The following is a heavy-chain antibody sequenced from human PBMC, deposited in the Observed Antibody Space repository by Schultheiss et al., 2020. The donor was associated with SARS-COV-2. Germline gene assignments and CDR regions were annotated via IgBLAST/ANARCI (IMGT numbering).Heavy chain of an antibody. CDR3: AKHRYDFWSGYKTAYFDY. V-gene: IGHV3-23*01. J-gene: IGHJ4*02. CDR1: GFTFSCYA. CDR2: ISGSGGST. Sequence: GGSLRLSCAASGFTFSCYAMSWVRQAPGKGLEWVSAISGSGGSTYYADSVKGRFTISRDNSKNTLYLQMNSLRAEDTAVYYCAKHRYDFWSGYKTAYFDYWGQGTLVTVSS. D-gene: IGHD3-3*01.